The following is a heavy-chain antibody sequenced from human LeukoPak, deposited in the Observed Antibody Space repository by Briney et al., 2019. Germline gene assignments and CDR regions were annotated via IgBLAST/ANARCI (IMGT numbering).Heavy chain of an antibody. V-gene: IGHV5-51*01. D-gene: IGHD3-10*01. CDR2: IYPDDSDT. Sequence: GESLKISCRGSGYSFTTYWIGWVRQMPGKGLEWMGIIYPDDSDTRYSPSFQGQVTISGDKSITTAYLQWSSLKASDTAMYYCARRFLRNHDAFDIWGQGTMVTVSS. CDR1: GYSFTTYW. J-gene: IGHJ3*02. CDR3: ARRFLRNHDAFDI.